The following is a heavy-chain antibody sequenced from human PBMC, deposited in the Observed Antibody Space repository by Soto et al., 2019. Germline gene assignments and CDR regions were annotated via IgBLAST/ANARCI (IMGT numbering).Heavy chain of an antibody. Sequence: QVQLVESGGGVVQPGASLRLSCVGSGFTFRSYVIHWVRQAPGKGLEWVALTSYDGSNKYYDDSVKGRFTIYRDNSRNTVDLPMDSLRLEDTALYYCARWGTTGGLDVWGQGTLVSVSS. CDR1: GFTFRSYV. D-gene: IGHD3-16*01. CDR2: TSYDGSNK. V-gene: IGHV3-30*19. J-gene: IGHJ4*02. CDR3: ARWGTTGGLDV.